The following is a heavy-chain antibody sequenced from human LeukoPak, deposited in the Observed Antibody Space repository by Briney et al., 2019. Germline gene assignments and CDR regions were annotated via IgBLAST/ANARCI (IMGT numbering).Heavy chain of an antibody. Sequence: GGSLRLSCATSGFTFSSYNMNWVRQAPGKGLEWVSSISSSSSYIYYADSVKGRFTISRDNAKNSLYLQMNSLRAEDTAVYYYARSNYYDSSGYYAPFDFWGQGTLVTVSS. CDR3: ARSNYYDSSGYYAPFDF. CDR1: GFTFSSYN. CDR2: ISSSSSYI. D-gene: IGHD3-22*01. J-gene: IGHJ4*02. V-gene: IGHV3-21*01.